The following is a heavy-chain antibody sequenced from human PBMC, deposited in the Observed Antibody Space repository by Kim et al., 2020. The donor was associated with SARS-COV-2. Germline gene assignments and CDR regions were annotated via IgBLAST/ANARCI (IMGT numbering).Heavy chain of an antibody. V-gene: IGHV3-30*18. D-gene: IGHD2-15*01. J-gene: IGHJ6*02. CDR3: DKDRIYSYGLDV. Sequence: GGSLRLSCAASGFTFTSYGMHWVRQAPGKGLEWVAFISYDENTKSYGDSVRGRFTISRDISNNTLFLQMNSLTIEDTAVYYCDKDRIYSYGLDVWGQGTSVTVSS. CDR1: GFTFTSYG. CDR2: ISYDENTK.